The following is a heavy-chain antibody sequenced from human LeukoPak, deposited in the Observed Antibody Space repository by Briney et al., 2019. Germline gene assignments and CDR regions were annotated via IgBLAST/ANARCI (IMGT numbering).Heavy chain of an antibody. Sequence: SVKVSCKASGFTFTSSAMQWVRQARGQRLEWIGWIVVGSGNTNYAQKFQERVTITRDMSTSTAYMELSSLRSEDTAVYYCAADGYNFDDAFDIWGQGTMVTVSS. CDR3: AADGYNFDDAFDI. CDR1: GFTFTSSA. CDR2: IVVGSGNT. D-gene: IGHD5-24*01. V-gene: IGHV1-58*02. J-gene: IGHJ3*02.